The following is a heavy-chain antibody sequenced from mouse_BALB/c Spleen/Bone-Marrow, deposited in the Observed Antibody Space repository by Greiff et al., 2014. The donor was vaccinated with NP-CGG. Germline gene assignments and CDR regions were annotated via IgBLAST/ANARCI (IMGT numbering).Heavy chain of an antibody. V-gene: IGHV3-8*02. CDR3: ATGYYFDY. CDR2: ITYSANT. Sequence: DVHVVESGPSLVKPSQTLSLTCSVTGDSITRGYWNWIRKFPGNKLEYMGYITYSANTYYNPSLKSRLSITRDTSKNQYYLQLNSVTTEDTATYYCATGYYFDYWGQGTTLTVSS. D-gene: IGHD4-1*01. CDR1: GDSITRGY. J-gene: IGHJ2*01.